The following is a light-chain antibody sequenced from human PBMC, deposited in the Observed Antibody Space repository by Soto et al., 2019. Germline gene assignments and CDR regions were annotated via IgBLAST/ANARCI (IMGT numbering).Light chain of an antibody. Sequence: GARVTIPLRASQSISSWLAWYQQKPGKAPKLLIYDASSLESGVPSRFSGSGSGTEFTLTISSLQPDDFATYYCQQYKSYSEAFGQGTKVDI. CDR3: QQYKSYSEA. CDR2: DAS. J-gene: IGKJ1*01. V-gene: IGKV1-5*01. CDR1: QSISSW.